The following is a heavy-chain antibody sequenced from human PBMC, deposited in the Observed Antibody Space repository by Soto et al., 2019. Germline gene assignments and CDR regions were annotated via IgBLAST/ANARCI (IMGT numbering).Heavy chain of an antibody. Sequence: GGSLRLSCAASGFTFSSYSMNWVRQAPGKGLEWVSSISSSSSYIYYADSVKGRFTISRDNAKNSLYLQMNSLRAEDTAVYYCAKDLAARIYYYYGMDVWGQGTTVTVSS. J-gene: IGHJ6*02. CDR3: AKDLAARIYYYYGMDV. D-gene: IGHD6-6*01. V-gene: IGHV3-21*01. CDR1: GFTFSSYS. CDR2: ISSSSSYI.